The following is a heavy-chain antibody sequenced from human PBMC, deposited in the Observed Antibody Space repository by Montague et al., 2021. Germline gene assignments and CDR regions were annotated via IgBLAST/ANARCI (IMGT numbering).Heavy chain of an antibody. J-gene: IGHJ5*02. V-gene: IGHV3-74*01. CDR1: GFSFSSLW. CDR3: VRDRPTAWFDP. D-gene: IGHD5-18*01. Sequence: SLRLSCAASGFSFSSLWMHWLRQAPGKGLVWVSQITSDGSDTNYADSVKGRFTISRDNAKSTLYLQMNSLRDEDTAVYYCVRDRPTAWFDPWGQGTLVTVSS. CDR2: ITSDGSDT.